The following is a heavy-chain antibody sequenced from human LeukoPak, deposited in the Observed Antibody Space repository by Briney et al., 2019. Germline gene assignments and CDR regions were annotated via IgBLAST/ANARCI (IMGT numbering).Heavy chain of an antibody. D-gene: IGHD3-22*01. CDR2: IYSGGST. CDR3: ASLYYYDSSGPAEYFQH. J-gene: IGHJ1*01. V-gene: IGHV3-66*01. CDR1: GFTVSSNY. Sequence: GGSLRLSCAASGFTVSSNYMSWVRQAPGKGLEGVSVIYSGGSTYYADSVKGRFTISRDNSKNTLYLQMNSLRAEDTAVYYCASLYYYDSSGPAEYFQHWGQGTLVTVSS.